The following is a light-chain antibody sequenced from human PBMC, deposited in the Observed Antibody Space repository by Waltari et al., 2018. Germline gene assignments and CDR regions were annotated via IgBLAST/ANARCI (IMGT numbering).Light chain of an antibody. Sequence: ELVLTQSPGTLSLSPGERATRSCRASQSVSKYLAWSQQRPGQAPRLLIYAASTRATGIPDRFSGSGFGTDFSLTISRLEPEDFAVYYCQNHERLPAKFGQGTKVEIK. CDR3: QNHERLPAK. J-gene: IGKJ1*01. CDR2: AAS. V-gene: IGKV3-20*01. CDR1: QSVSKY.